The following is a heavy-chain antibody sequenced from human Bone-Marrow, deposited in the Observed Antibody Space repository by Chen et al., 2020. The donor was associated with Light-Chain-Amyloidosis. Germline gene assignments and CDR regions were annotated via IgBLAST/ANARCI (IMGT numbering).Heavy chain of an antibody. D-gene: IGHD5-12*01. CDR2: IYTSGST. J-gene: IGHJ5*02. Sequence: QVQLQESGPGLVKPSQTLSLTCTVSGGSISSGSYYWSWIRQPAGKGLEWIGRIYTSGSTNYNPSLKSRVTISVDTSKNQFSLRMISVTAADTAVYYCARYEPHFSDSIISGYTAWGQGTSVTVSS. CDR1: GGSISSGSYY. V-gene: IGHV4-61*02. CDR3: ARYEPHFSDSIISGYTA.